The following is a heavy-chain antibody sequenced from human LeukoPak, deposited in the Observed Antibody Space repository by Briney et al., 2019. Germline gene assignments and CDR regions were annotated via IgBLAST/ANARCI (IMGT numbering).Heavy chain of an antibody. D-gene: IGHD1-26*01. CDR2: ISDSGDIT. J-gene: IGHJ3*02. V-gene: IGHV3-23*01. CDR3: AKDRRGGSYYAATLDI. CDR1: GFTFSSCA. Sequence: GGSLRLSCAASGFTFSSCAMSWVRQAPGKGLEWVSGISDSGDITYYADSVKGRFTISRDNSKNTLYVQMNSLRVEDTAVYYCAKDRRGGSYYAATLDIWGQGTMVTVSS.